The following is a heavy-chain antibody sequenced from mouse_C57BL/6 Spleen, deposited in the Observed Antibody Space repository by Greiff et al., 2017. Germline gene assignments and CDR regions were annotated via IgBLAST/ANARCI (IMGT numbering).Heavy chain of an antibody. D-gene: IGHD1-1*01. J-gene: IGHJ2*01. CDR3: ARSSLYYWGVFDY. V-gene: IGHV1-18*01. Sequence: VQLQQSGPELVKPGASVKIPCKASGYTFTDYNMDWVKQSHGKSLEWIGDINPNNGGTIYNQKFKGKATLTVDKSSSTAYMELRSLTSEDTAVYYCARSSLYYWGVFDYWGQGTTLTVSS. CDR2: INPNNGGT. CDR1: GYTFTDYN.